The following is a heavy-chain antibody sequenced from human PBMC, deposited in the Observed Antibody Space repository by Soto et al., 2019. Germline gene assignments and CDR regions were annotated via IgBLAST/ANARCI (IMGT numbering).Heavy chain of an antibody. D-gene: IGHD3-22*01. J-gene: IGHJ3*02. CDR2: ISYDGSKK. V-gene: IGHV3-30*18. CDR3: AKGVGNGYYLSPDAFDI. CDR1: GFTFRSYG. Sequence: QVQLVESGGGVVQTGRSLRLSCAASGFTFRSYGMHWVRQAPGKGLEWVAAISYDGSKKYYVDSMRGRFTISRDNSKNTLYLQMNSLRTEDTAVYYCAKGVGNGYYLSPDAFDIWGQGTMVTVSS.